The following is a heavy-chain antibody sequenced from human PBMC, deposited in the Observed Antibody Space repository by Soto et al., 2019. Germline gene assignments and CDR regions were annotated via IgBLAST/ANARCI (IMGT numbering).Heavy chain of an antibody. CDR3: AKTSRGYSYGYGPDWFDP. J-gene: IGHJ5*02. CDR1: GFTFSSYG. D-gene: IGHD5-18*01. CDR2: ISYDGSNK. Sequence: QVQLVESGGGVVQPGRSLRLSCAASGFTFSSYGMHWVHQAPGKGLEWVAVISYDGSNKYYADSVKGRFTISRDNSKNTLYLQMNSLRAEDTAVYYCAKTSRGYSYGYGPDWFDPWGQGTLVTVSS. V-gene: IGHV3-30*18.